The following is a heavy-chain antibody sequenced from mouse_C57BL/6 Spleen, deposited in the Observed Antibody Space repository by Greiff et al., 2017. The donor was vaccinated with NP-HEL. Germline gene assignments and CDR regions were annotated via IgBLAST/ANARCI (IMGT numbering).Heavy chain of an antibody. CDR1: GYTFTSYG. D-gene: IGHD3-2*02. CDR3: ARRRDSSGYWFAY. Sequence: QVQLKESGAELARPGASVKLSCKASGYTFTSYGISWVKQRTGQGLEWIGEIYPRSGNTYSNEKFKGKATLTADKSSSTAYMELRSLTSEDSAVYFCARRRDSSGYWFAYWGQGTLVTVSA. J-gene: IGHJ3*01. CDR2: IYPRSGNT. V-gene: IGHV1-81*01.